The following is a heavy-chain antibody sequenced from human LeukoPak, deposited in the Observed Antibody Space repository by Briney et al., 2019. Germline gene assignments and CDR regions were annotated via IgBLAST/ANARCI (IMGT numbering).Heavy chain of an antibody. CDR1: GFTFSSYA. J-gene: IGHJ4*02. V-gene: IGHV3-30*04. D-gene: IGHD3-22*01. CDR2: ISYDGSNK. CDR3: AKDRYYYDSSGYYYFDY. Sequence: GGSLRLSCAASGFTFSSYAMHWVRQAPGKGLEWVAAISYDGSNKYSADSVKGQFTISRDNSKNTLYLQMNSLRAEDTAVYYCAKDRYYYDSSGYYYFDYWGQGTLVTVSS.